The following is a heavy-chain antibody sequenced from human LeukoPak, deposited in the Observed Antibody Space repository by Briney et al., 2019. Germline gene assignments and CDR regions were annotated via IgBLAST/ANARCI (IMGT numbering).Heavy chain of an antibody. D-gene: IGHD5-12*01. CDR1: GFTLETFW. V-gene: IGHV3-7*01. Sequence: PGGSLRLSCAASGFTLETFWMSWVRQAPGKGLEWVANIKQDEREKYYVDSVKGRFTISRDNAKNSLYLQMNSLRGEDTAVYYCARPRWLQFGPHDSWGQGTLVIVSS. CDR3: ARPRWLQFGPHDS. CDR2: IKQDEREK. J-gene: IGHJ4*02.